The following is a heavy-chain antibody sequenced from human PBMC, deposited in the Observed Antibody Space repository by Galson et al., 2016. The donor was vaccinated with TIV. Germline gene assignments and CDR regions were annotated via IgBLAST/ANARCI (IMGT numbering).Heavy chain of an antibody. D-gene: IGHD5-18*01. J-gene: IGHJ6*02. V-gene: IGHV1-69*13. CDR3: ATDRNTALDTYHAYYGMDA. CDR1: RGTLRKSA. CDR2: IIPRLGTV. Sequence: SVKVSCKATRGTLRKSAITWVRQAPGQGLEYMGGIIPRLGTVAYAHRLRDRLTITADESRSTAYMELSSLKSEDTAIYYCATDRNTALDTYHAYYGMDAWGQGTAVIVSS.